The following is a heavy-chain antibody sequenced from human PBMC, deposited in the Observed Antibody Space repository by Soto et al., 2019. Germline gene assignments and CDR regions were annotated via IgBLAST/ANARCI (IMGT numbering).Heavy chain of an antibody. J-gene: IGHJ3*02. D-gene: IGHD3-3*01. Sequence: SETLSLTCTVSRGSFDSHYWGWIRQPPGKGLEWIGYNYYNGSTYYNPSLKSRVTVSVDTSKNQFSLKLSSVTAADTAVYYCARVNTELRFSQWVPDAFDIWGQGTMVTVSS. CDR1: RGSFDSHY. CDR2: NYYNGST. CDR3: ARVNTELRFSQWVPDAFDI. V-gene: IGHV4-59*11.